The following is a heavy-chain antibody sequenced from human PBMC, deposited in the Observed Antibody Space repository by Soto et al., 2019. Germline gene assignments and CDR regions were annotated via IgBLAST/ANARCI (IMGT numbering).Heavy chain of an antibody. V-gene: IGHV4-59*01. CDR1: GGSISSYY. J-gene: IGHJ4*02. CDR2: IYYSGST. CDR3: ARTPIRLEPGLYFDY. D-gene: IGHD1-1*01. Sequence: TLSLTCTVSGGSISSYYWSWIRQPPGKGLEWIGYIYYSGSTNYNPSLKSRVTISVDTSKNQFSLKLSSVTAADTAVYYCARTPIRLEPGLYFDYWGQGTLVTVSS.